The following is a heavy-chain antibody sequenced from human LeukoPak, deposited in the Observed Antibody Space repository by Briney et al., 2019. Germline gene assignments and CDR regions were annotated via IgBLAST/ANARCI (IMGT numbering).Heavy chain of an antibody. V-gene: IGHV1-2*06. Sequence: ASVKVSCKASGYTFTGYYMHWVRQAPGQGLEWMGRINPNSGGTNYAQKFQGGVTMTRDTSISTAYMELSRLRSDDTAVYYCARKSFGDGYNLGYWGQGTLVTVSS. CDR2: INPNSGGT. CDR3: ARKSFGDGYNLGY. J-gene: IGHJ4*02. D-gene: IGHD5-24*01. CDR1: GYTFTGYY.